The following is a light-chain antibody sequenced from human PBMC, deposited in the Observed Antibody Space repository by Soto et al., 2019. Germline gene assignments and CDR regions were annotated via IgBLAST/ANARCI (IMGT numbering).Light chain of an antibody. J-gene: IGKJ1*01. V-gene: IGKV1-5*03. Sequence: DIQMTQPPSTLAGSLGDGVTITCRASQTISSWLAWYQQKPGKAPKLLIYKASTLKSGVPSRFSGSGSGTEFTLTISSVQPDDFASYYCQHYNSYGTFGQGTKVDIK. CDR3: QHYNSYGT. CDR1: QTISSW. CDR2: KAS.